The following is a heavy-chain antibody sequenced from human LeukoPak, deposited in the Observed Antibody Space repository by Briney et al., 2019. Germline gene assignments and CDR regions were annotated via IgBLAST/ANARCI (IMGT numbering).Heavy chain of an antibody. D-gene: IGHD6-13*01. J-gene: IGHJ6*03. V-gene: IGHV6-1*01. CDR2: TYYRSKWYN. Sequence: SQTLSLTCAISGDSVSSNSAAWSWIRQSPSRGLEWLGRTYYRSKWYNDYAVSVKSRITINPDTSKNQFSLQLNSVTPEDTAVYYCARASMIAAAGINYYYMDVWGKGTTVTVSS. CDR1: GDSVSSNSAA. CDR3: ARASMIAAAGINYYYMDV.